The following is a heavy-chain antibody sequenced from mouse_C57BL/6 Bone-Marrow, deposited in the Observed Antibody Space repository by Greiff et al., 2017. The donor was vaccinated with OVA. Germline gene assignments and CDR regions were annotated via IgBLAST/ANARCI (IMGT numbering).Heavy chain of an antibody. CDR3: ARRGYDYDEGYYAMDY. CDR2: LSSGGSYT. D-gene: IGHD2-4*01. V-gene: IGHV5-6*01. CDR1: GFTFSSYG. Sequence: EVQLVESGGDLVKPGGSLKLSCAASGFTFSSYGMSWVRQTPDKRLEWVATLSSGGSYTYYPDSVQGRFTISRANAKNTLYLQMSRLKSEDTAMYYCARRGYDYDEGYYAMDYWGQGTSVTVSS. J-gene: IGHJ4*01.